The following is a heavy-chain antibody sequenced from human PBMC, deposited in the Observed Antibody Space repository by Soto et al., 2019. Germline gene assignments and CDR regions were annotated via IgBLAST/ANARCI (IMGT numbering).Heavy chain of an antibody. Sequence: ASVKVSCKASGYTFTSYGISWVRQAPGQGLEWMGWISAYNGNTNYAQKLQGRVTMTTDTSTSTAYMELRSLRSDDTAVYYCATSYCGGDAEDYVYGMDVWGQGTTVTVSS. D-gene: IGHD2-21*02. CDR2: ISAYNGNT. CDR3: ATSYCGGDAEDYVYGMDV. CDR1: GYTFTSYG. J-gene: IGHJ6*02. V-gene: IGHV1-18*04.